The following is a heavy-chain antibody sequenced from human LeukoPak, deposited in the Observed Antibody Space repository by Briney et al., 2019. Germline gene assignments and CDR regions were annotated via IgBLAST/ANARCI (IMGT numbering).Heavy chain of an antibody. CDR1: GFTFSNYA. CDR3: AKVYNWNYQLSDY. V-gene: IGHV3-23*01. J-gene: IGHJ4*02. D-gene: IGHD1-1*01. Sequence: GGSLRLSCATFGFTFSNYAMNWVRQAPGKGLEWVSGISASGDSPYYADSVKGRFTISRNNSKNTLYLQMNSLRAEDTAVYYCAKVYNWNYQLSDYWGQGTLVTVSS. CDR2: ISASGDSP.